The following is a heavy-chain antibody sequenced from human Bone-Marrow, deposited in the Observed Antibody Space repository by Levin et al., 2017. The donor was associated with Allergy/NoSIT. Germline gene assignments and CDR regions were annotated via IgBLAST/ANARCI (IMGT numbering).Heavy chain of an antibody. CDR3: ARFGWNDGISLGRLAYYGMDV. CDR2: IIPIFGTA. V-gene: IGHV1-69*13. Sequence: ASVKVSCKASGGTFSSYAISWVRQAPGQGLEWMGGIIPIFGTANYAQKFQGRVTITADESTSTAYMELSSLRSEDTAVYYCARFGWNDGISLGRLAYYGMDVWGQGTTVTVSS. D-gene: IGHD1-1*01. J-gene: IGHJ6*02. CDR1: GGTFSSYA.